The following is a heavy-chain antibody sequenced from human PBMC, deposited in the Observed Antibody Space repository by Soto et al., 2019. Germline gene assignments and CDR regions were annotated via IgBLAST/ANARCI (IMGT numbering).Heavy chain of an antibody. D-gene: IGHD6-19*01. V-gene: IGHV1-2*04. CDR3: ARESRGWYVYGRRSAFDI. CDR1: GYTFTGYY. Sequence: QVQLVQSGAEVKKPGASVKVSCKASGYTFTGYYMHWVRQAPGQGLEWMGWINPNSGGTNYAQKXQGWVTMTRDXYISTXXMELSRLRSDDTAVYYCARESRGWYVYGRRSAFDIWGQGTMVTVSS. CDR2: INPNSGGT. J-gene: IGHJ3*02.